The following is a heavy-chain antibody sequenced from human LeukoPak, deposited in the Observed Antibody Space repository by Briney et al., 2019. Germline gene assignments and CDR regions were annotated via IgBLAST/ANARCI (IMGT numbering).Heavy chain of an antibody. V-gene: IGHV1-8*01. CDR2: MNPNGGNT. CDR1: GYTFTSYD. D-gene: IGHD1-26*01. J-gene: IGHJ4*02. Sequence: ASVKVSCKASGYTFTSYDINWVRQAPGQGLEWMGWMNPNGGNTGFAQRFQGRVTMTRNTSISTTYMELSSLRSEDTAVYYCARGLGEWDLREGNRIGYRVDYWGQGTLVTVSS. CDR3: ARGLGEWDLREGNRIGYRVDY.